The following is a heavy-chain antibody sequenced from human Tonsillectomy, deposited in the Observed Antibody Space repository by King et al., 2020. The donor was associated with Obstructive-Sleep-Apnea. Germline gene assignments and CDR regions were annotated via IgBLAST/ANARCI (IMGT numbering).Heavy chain of an antibody. V-gene: IGHV3-30*18. D-gene: IGHD3-10*01. CDR3: TKDHVTMVRGLYGERDYSSYYGMDV. CDR1: GFTFSTYG. CDR2: ISYDGSDK. Sequence: VQLVESGGGVVQPGGSLRLSCAASGFTFSTYGMHWVRQAPGKGLEWVALISYDGSDKYYADSVKGLFSISRDDSKNTLYLQMNSLRPEDTAVYYCTKDHVTMVRGLYGERDYSSYYGMDVWGQGTTVPVSS. J-gene: IGHJ6*02.